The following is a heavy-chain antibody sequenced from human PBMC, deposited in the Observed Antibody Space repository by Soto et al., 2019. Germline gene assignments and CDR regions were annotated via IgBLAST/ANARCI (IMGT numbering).Heavy chain of an antibody. CDR3: ARAIRGYGAYGGY. CDR1: GFTFSDYY. Sequence: QVQLVESGGDLVKPGGSLRLSCAASGFTFSDYYMSWIRQTPGKGLEWVSYITQSGHATQYADSVRGRFTISRDNNKNSLYLQMNSRRGEDTGVYYCARAIRGYGAYGGYLGQGALVTVSS. D-gene: IGHD5-12*01. J-gene: IGHJ4*02. V-gene: IGHV3-11*04. CDR2: ITQSGHAT.